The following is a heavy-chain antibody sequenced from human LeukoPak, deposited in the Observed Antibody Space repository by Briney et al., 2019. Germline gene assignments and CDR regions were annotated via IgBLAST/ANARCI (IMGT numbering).Heavy chain of an antibody. CDR3: ARVTGTTGGGYYYYYMDV. J-gene: IGHJ6*03. V-gene: IGHV1-18*01. Sequence: ASVEVSCKASGYTFTSYGISWVPQAPGQGLEWMGWISAYNGNTNYAQKLQGRVTMTTDTSTSTAYMELRSLRSDDTAVYYCARVTGTTGGGYYYYYMDVWGKGTTVTVSS. CDR1: GYTFTSYG. CDR2: ISAYNGNT. D-gene: IGHD1-7*01.